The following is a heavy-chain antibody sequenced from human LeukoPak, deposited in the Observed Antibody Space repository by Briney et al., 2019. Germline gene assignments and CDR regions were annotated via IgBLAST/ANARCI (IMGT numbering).Heavy chain of an antibody. J-gene: IGHJ4*02. D-gene: IGHD1-26*01. CDR1: GFTFSSYA. CDR2: ISGSGGST. V-gene: IGHV3-23*01. CDR3: AKLSGSYFLVGIDY. Sequence: PGGSLRPSCAASGFTFSSYAMSWVRQAPGKGLEWVSAISGSGGSTYYADSVKGRFTISRDNSKNTLYLQMNSLRAEDTAVYYCAKLSGSYFLVGIDYWGQGTLVTVSS.